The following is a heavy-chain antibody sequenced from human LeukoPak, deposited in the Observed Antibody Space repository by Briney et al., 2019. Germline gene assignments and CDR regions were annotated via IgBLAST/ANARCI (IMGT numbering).Heavy chain of an antibody. J-gene: IGHJ5*02. D-gene: IGHD3-10*01. CDR1: GFTFSSYG. CDR2: IWYDGSNK. V-gene: IGHV3-33*01. Sequence: PGRSLRLSCAASGFTFSSYGMHWVRQAPGKGLEWVAVIWYDGSNKYYADSVKGRFTISRDNSKNTLYLQMNCLRAEDTAVYYCARQLWFGGKNWFDPWGQGTLVTVSS. CDR3: ARQLWFGGKNWFDP.